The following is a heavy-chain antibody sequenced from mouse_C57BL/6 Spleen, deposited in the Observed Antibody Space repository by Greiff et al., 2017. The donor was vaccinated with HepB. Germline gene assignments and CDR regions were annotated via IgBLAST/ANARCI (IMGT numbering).Heavy chain of an antibody. CDR3: ARYPNYYGSSYDYAMDY. CDR1: GYTFTDYY. D-gene: IGHD1-1*01. J-gene: IGHJ4*01. Sequence: EVQLQQSGPELVKPGASVKISCKASGYTFTDYYMNWVKQSHGKSLEWIGDINPNNGGTSYNQKFKGKATLTVDKSSSTAYMELRSLTSEDSAVYYCARYPNYYGSSYDYAMDYWGQGTSVTVSS. CDR2: INPNNGGT. V-gene: IGHV1-26*01.